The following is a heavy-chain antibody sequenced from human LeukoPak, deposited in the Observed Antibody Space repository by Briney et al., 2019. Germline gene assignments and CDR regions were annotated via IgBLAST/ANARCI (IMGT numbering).Heavy chain of an antibody. Sequence: ASVKVSCKASGYTFTGYYMHWVRQAPGQGLEWMGRINPNSGGTNYAQKFQGWVTMTRDTSISTAYMELSRLRSDDTAVYYCARGGGIQLWFTPRHFDYWGQGTLVTVSS. J-gene: IGHJ4*02. CDR2: INPNSGGT. CDR1: GYTFTGYY. CDR3: ARGGGIQLWFTPRHFDY. D-gene: IGHD5-18*01. V-gene: IGHV1-2*04.